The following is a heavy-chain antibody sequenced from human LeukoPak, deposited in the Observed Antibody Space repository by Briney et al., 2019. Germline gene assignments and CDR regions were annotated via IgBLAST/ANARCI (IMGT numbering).Heavy chain of an antibody. D-gene: IGHD3-22*01. CDR1: GGTFSSYA. Sequence: SVKVSCKASGGTFSSYAISWVRQAPGQGLEWMGRIIPSFGTANYAQKFQGRVTITTDESTSTAYMELSSLRSEDTAVYYCARDMTYYYDSSGYLVGAFDIWGQGTMVTVSP. CDR3: ARDMTYYYDSSGYLVGAFDI. CDR2: IIPSFGTA. V-gene: IGHV1-69*05. J-gene: IGHJ3*02.